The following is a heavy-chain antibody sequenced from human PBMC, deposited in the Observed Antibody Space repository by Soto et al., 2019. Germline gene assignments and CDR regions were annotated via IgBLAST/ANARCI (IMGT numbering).Heavy chain of an antibody. J-gene: IGHJ4*02. CDR2: INHSGST. Sequence: SETLSLTCAVYGGSFSGYYWSWIRQPPGKGLEWIGEINHSGSTNYNPSLKSRVTISVDTSKNQFSLKLSSVTAADTAVYYCATTEPRSSGWFNYWGRGTLVTVSS. V-gene: IGHV4-34*01. CDR1: GGSFSGYY. CDR3: ATTEPRSSGWFNY. D-gene: IGHD6-19*01.